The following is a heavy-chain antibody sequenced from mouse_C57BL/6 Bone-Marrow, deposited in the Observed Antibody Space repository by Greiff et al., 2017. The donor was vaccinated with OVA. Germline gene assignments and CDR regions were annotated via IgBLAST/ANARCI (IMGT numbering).Heavy chain of an antibody. CDR2: IWTGGGT. Sequence: QVQLKQSGPGLVAPSQSLSITCTVSGFSLTSYAISWVRQPPGKGLEWLGVIWTGGGTNYNSALKSRLSISTDNSKSQVFLKMNSLQTDDTARYCARDGYLYWYFDVWGTGTAVTVSA. CDR3: ARDGYLYWYFDV. D-gene: IGHD2-3*01. V-gene: IGHV2-9-1*01. CDR1: GFSLTSYA. J-gene: IGHJ1*03.